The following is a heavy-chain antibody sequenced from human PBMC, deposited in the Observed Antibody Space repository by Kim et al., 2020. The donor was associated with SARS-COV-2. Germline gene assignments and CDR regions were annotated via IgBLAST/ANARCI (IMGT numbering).Heavy chain of an antibody. CDR3: ARVWDVVVVPAARAWFDP. CDR1: GGSISSSSYY. J-gene: IGHJ5*02. V-gene: IGHV4-39*07. CDR2: IYYSGST. D-gene: IGHD2-2*01. Sequence: SETLSLTCTVSGGSISSSSYYWGWIRQPPGKGLEWIGSIYYSGSTYYNPSLKSRVTISVDTSKNQFSLKLSSVTAADTAVYYCARVWDVVVVPAARAWFDPWGQRTLVTVSS.